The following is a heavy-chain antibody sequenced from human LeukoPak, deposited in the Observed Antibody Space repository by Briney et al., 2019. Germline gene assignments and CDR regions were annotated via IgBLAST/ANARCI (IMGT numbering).Heavy chain of an antibody. J-gene: IGHJ6*03. D-gene: IGHD2-2*01. CDR3: ARAKDIVVVPAVPTPYYYYMDV. V-gene: IGHV1-46*01. Sequence: ASVKVSCKASGYTFTSYYMHWVRQAPGQGLEWMGIINPSGGSTSYAQKFQGRVTMTRDTPTSTVYMELSSLRSEDTAVYYCARAKDIVVVPAVPTPYYYYMDVWGKGTTVTVSS. CDR2: INPSGGST. CDR1: GYTFTSYY.